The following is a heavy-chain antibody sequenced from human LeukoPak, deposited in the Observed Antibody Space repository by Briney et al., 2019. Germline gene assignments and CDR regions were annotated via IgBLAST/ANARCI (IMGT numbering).Heavy chain of an antibody. D-gene: IGHD5-18*01. CDR2: ISYDGSNK. J-gene: IGHJ6*02. V-gene: IGHV3-30-3*01. CDR1: GFTFSSYA. CDR3: ARVMHWDTVMARGRGMDV. Sequence: GRSLRLSCAASGFTFSSYAMHWVRQAPGKGLEWVAVISYDGSNKYYADSVKGRFTISRDNSKNTLYLQMNSLRAEDTAVYYCARVMHWDTVMARGRGMDVWGQGTTVTVSS.